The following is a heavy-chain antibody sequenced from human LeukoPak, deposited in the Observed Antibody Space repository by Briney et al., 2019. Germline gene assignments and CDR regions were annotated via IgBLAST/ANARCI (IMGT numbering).Heavy chain of an antibody. J-gene: IGHJ4*02. Sequence: ASVKVSCKVSGYTLTELSMHWVRQAPGKGLEWIGGFDPEGGETIYAQKFQGRVTMTEDTSTDTAYMELSSLRSEDTAVYYCATFRITMIVVAPRYFDYWGQGTLVTVSS. D-gene: IGHD3-22*01. CDR1: GYTLTELS. CDR3: ATFRITMIVVAPRYFDY. CDR2: FDPEGGET. V-gene: IGHV1-24*01.